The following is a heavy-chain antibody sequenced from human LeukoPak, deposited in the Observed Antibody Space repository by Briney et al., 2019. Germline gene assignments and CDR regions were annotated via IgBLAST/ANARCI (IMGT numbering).Heavy chain of an antibody. V-gene: IGHV1-18*04. D-gene: IGHD1-26*01. CDR3: ARDDRYYIVGATTPDY. CDR2: ISAYNGNT. Sequence: ASVKVSCKASGYTFTGYYMHWVRQAPGQGLEWMGWISAYNGNTNYAQKLQGRVTMTTDTSTSTAYMELRSLRSDDTAVYYCARDDRYYIVGATTPDYWGQGTLVTVSS. J-gene: IGHJ4*02. CDR1: GYTFTGYY.